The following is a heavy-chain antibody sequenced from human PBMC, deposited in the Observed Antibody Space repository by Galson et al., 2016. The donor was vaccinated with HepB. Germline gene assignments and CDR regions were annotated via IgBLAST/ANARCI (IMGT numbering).Heavy chain of an antibody. CDR1: GFTFSSYT. J-gene: IGHJ5*02. D-gene: IGHD1/OR15-1a*01. CDR2: VSYDGNTK. Sequence: SLRLSCAASGFTFSSYTMHWVRQAPGEGLEWVAVVSYDGNTKYYADSVRGRFTISRDNSENTVSLQMDNLRDEDTAVYYCARDQGSGGWNKGWFDPWGQGTLVTVSS. V-gene: IGHV3-30-3*01. CDR3: ARDQGSGGWNKGWFDP.